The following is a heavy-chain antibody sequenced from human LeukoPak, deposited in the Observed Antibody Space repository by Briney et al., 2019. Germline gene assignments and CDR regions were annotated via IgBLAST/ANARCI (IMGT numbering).Heavy chain of an antibody. J-gene: IGHJ4*02. D-gene: IGHD4-17*01. CDR2: IFHSGST. V-gene: IGHV4-4*02. Sequence: SGTLSLTCAVSSGSIFSSNWWSWVRQPPGKGLEWIGQIFHSGSTSYSPSLKSRVTISVDKSKNQFSLNLTSVTAADTAVYYCARIDYGDFYWGQGTLVTVSS. CDR1: SGSIFSSNW. CDR3: ARIDYGDFY.